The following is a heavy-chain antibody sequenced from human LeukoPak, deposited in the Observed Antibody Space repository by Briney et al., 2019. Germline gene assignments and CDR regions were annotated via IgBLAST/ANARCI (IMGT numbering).Heavy chain of an antibody. Sequence: GSVKDSCTASGYSFTTYCMHWVRQAPGQVLEWMGIMSPSGGFTTNAQKFQGRVTMTRDTSTSTVYMELSSLRSEDTAVYYCARGRSPAQLERDNFDYWGRG. V-gene: IGHV1-46*01. CDR1: GYSFTTYC. CDR3: ARGRSPAQLERDNFDY. D-gene: IGHD1-1*01. CDR2: MSPSGGFT. J-gene: IGHJ4*02.